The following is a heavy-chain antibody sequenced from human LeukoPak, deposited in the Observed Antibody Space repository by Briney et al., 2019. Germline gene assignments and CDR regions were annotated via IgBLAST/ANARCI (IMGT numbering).Heavy chain of an antibody. CDR2: IWYDGSNK. J-gene: IGHJ4*02. V-gene: IGHV3-33*06. CDR1: GFTFSSYG. CDR3: AKDRVTGSSWYLLDY. Sequence: GGSLRLSCAASGFTFSSYGVHWVRQAPGKGLEWVAVIWYDGSNKYYADSVKGRFTISRDNSKNTLYLQMNSLRAEDTAVYYCAKDRVTGSSWYLLDYWGQGTLVIVSS. D-gene: IGHD6-13*01.